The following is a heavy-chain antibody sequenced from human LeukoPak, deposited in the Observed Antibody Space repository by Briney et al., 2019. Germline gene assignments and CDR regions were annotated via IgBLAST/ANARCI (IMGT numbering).Heavy chain of an antibody. V-gene: IGHV3-11*04. CDR1: GFTFSDYY. CDR3: ARGQSHVDTATYYMDV. D-gene: IGHD5-18*01. J-gene: IGHJ6*03. Sequence: GGSLRLSCAASGFTFSDYYMSWIRQAPGKGLEWVSYISSSGSTIYYADSVKGRFTISRDNAKNSLYLQMNSLRAEDTAVYYCARGQSHVDTATYYMDVWGKGTTVTVSS. CDR2: ISSSGSTI.